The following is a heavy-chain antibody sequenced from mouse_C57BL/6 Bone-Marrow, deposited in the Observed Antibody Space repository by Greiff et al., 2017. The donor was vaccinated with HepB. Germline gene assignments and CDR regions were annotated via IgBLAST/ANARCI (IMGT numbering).Heavy chain of an antibody. CDR3: VYYYGRSPFAY. D-gene: IGHD1-1*01. CDR1: GYTFTSYW. V-gene: IGHV1-7*01. CDR2: INPSSGYT. Sequence: VKLMQSGAELAKPGASVKLSCKASGYTFTSYWMHWVKQRPGQGLEWIGYINPSSGYTKYNQKFKDKATLTADKASSTAYMQLSSLTYEDSAVYDCVYYYGRSPFAYWGQGTLVTVSA. J-gene: IGHJ3*01.